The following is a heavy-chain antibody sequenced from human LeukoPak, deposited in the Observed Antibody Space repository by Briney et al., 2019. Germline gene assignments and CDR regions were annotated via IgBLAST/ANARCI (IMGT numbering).Heavy chain of an antibody. D-gene: IGHD6-13*01. CDR3: TGDSSKWYFDY. J-gene: IGHJ4*02. Sequence: PGGSLRLSCAASGFTFSNYWMHWVRQVPGKGLVWVSRINSDGSSTSHADSVKGRFTISRDNAKNTVYLQMNSLRAEDTAVYYCTGDSSKWYFDYWGQGILVTVSS. CDR2: INSDGSST. V-gene: IGHV3-74*01. CDR1: GFTFSNYW.